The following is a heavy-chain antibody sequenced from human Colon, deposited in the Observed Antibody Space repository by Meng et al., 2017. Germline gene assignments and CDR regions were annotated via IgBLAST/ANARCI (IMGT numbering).Heavy chain of an antibody. D-gene: IGHD2/OR15-2a*01. Sequence: GGSLRLSCAASGFTFSSYEMNWVRQAPGKGLEWVSYISSIGSTIYYADSVKGRFTISRDNAKNSLYLQMNSLRAEDTAVYYCAREGVTTFPLDAFDIWGQGTMVTVSS. J-gene: IGHJ3*02. CDR3: AREGVTTFPLDAFDI. CDR2: ISSIGSTI. CDR1: GFTFSSYE. V-gene: IGHV3-48*03.